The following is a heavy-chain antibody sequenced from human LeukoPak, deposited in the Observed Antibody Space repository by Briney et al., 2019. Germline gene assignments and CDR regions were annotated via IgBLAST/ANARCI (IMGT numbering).Heavy chain of an antibody. CDR3: ARRSVYCSGGSCYPTLAFDI. CDR1: GGSISSYY. Sequence: SETLSLTCTVSGGSISSYYWTWIRQPPGKGLEWIGYIYYSGSTNYNPSLKSRVTISVDTSKNQFSLKLSSVTAADTAVYYCARRSVYCSGGSCYPTLAFDIWGQGTMVTVSS. D-gene: IGHD2-15*01. V-gene: IGHV4-59*01. J-gene: IGHJ3*02. CDR2: IYYSGST.